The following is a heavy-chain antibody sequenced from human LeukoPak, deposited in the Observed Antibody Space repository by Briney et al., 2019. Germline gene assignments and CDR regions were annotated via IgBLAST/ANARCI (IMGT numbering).Heavy chain of an antibody. Sequence: SVKVSCKASGGTFSSYAISWVRQAPGQGLEWMGRIIPILGIANYAQKFQGRVTITADESTSTAYMELSSLRSEDTAVYYCAFLYYYDSSGPGAFDIWGQGTMVTVSS. J-gene: IGHJ3*02. D-gene: IGHD3-22*01. V-gene: IGHV1-69*04. CDR2: IIPILGIA. CDR1: GGTFSSYA. CDR3: AFLYYYDSSGPGAFDI.